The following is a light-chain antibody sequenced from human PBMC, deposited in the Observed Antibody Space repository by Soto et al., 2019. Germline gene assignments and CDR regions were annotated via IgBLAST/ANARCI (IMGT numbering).Light chain of an antibody. Sequence: EIVLTQSPGTLSLSPGERATLSCRASQSVSSSYLAWYQQKPGQAPRLLIYGASSRATGIPDRFSGSGSGTDFTLTFSRLEPEDFAFYYCQQYGSSPLTFGGGTKVDIK. CDR1: QSVSSSY. V-gene: IGKV3-20*01. J-gene: IGKJ4*01. CDR3: QQYGSSPLT. CDR2: GAS.